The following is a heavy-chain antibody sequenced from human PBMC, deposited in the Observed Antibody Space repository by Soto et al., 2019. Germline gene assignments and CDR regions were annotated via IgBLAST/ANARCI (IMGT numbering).Heavy chain of an antibody. CDR1: GFSFSSYI. J-gene: IGHJ3*02. CDR2: ISGSSTYI. V-gene: IGHV3-21*01. D-gene: IGHD3-10*01. Sequence: GGSLRLSCAASGFSFSSYIMNWVRQAPGKGLEWVSSISGSSTYIYYADSVKGRFTISRDNAKNSLYLQMNSLRAEDTAVYYCAFAGSGSYSNVPDAFDIWGQGTTVTVSS. CDR3: AFAGSGSYSNVPDAFDI.